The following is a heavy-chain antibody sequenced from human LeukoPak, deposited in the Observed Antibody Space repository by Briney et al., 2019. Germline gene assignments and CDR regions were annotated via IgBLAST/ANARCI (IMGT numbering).Heavy chain of an antibody. CDR2: IRYDGSNK. CDR1: GFTFSSYG. CDR3: AKALSTPRASSFDY. J-gene: IGHJ4*02. Sequence: PGGSLRLSCAASGFTFSSYGMHWVRQAPGKGLEWVAFIRYDGSNKYYADFVKGRFTNSRDNSKNTLYLQMNSLRAEDTAVYYCAKALSTPRASSFDYWGQGTLVTVSS. V-gene: IGHV3-30*02. D-gene: IGHD3-16*02.